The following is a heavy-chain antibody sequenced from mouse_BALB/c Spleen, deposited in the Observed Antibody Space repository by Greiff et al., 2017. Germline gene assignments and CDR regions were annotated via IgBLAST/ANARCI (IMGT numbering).Heavy chain of an antibody. CDR1: GYSFTGYT. J-gene: IGHJ4*01. CDR2: INPYNGGT. Sequence: EVKLMESGPELVKPGASMKISCKASGYSFTGYTMNWVKQSHGKNLEWIGLINPYNGGTSYNQKFKGKATLTVDKSSSTAYMELLSLTSEDSAVYYCALGQVRRGYAMDYWGQGTSVTVSS. V-gene: IGHV1-18*01. D-gene: IGHD2-14*01. CDR3: ALGQVRRGYAMDY.